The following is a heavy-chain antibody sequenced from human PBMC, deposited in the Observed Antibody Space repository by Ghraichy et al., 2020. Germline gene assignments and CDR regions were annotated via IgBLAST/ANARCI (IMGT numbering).Heavy chain of an antibody. Sequence: SQTLSLTCTVSGGSISSYYWSWIRQPPGKGLEWIGYIYYSGSTNYNPSLKSRVTISVDTSKNQFSLKLSSVTAADTAVYYCARGDGDVVGATIGWFDPWGQGTLVTVSS. D-gene: IGHD1-26*01. J-gene: IGHJ5*02. V-gene: IGHV4-59*01. CDR2: IYYSGST. CDR1: GGSISSYY. CDR3: ARGDGDVVGATIGWFDP.